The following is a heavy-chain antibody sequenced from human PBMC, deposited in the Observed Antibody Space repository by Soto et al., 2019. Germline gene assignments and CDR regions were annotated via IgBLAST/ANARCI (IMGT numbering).Heavy chain of an antibody. Sequence: ASVKVSCKASGYTFTSYGISWVRQAPGQGREWMGWISAYNGNTNYAQKLQGRVTMTTDTSTSTAYMELRSLRSDDTAVYYCARAGPAITYYYDSSGYYYFDYWGQGTLVTVSS. V-gene: IGHV1-18*01. CDR1: GYTFTSYG. D-gene: IGHD3-22*01. CDR3: ARAGPAITYYYDSSGYYYFDY. CDR2: ISAYNGNT. J-gene: IGHJ4*02.